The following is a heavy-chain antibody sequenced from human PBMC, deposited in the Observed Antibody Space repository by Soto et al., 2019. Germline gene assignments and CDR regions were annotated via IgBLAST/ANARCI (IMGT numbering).Heavy chain of an antibody. CDR2: INAGNGNT. V-gene: IGHV1-3*01. CDR3: GRRFKSAGWLDP. Sequence: QVPLVQSGPEVKKPGASVKVSCKASGYTFTTYAIHWVRQAPGQGLEWMGWINAGNGNTEFSERFRGRVTITRDTSASTAHMQLTGLTSEDTAVYYGGRRFKSAGWLDPSGQGTLVTVSS. CDR1: GYTFTTYA. J-gene: IGHJ5*02. D-gene: IGHD3-10*01.